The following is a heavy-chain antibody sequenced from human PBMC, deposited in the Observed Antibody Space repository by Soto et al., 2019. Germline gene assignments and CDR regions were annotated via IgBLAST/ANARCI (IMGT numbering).Heavy chain of an antibody. D-gene: IGHD3-10*01. CDR1: GFTVSSNY. CDR3: ARDFGENWFDP. J-gene: IGHJ5*02. CDR2: IYSGGST. Sequence: GGSLRLSCAASGFTVSSNYMSWVRQAPGKGLEWVSVIYSGGSTYYADSVKGRFTISRDNSKNTLYLQMNSLRAEDTAVYYCARDFGENWFDPWGQGTLVTVSS. V-gene: IGHV3-53*01.